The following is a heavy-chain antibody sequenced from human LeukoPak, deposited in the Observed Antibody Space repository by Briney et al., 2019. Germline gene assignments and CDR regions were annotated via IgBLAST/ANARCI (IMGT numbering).Heavy chain of an antibody. V-gene: IGHV3-30*02. J-gene: IGHJ6*02. CDR1: GFTFSSYG. CDR2: IRYDGSNK. CDR3: ARVYCGGDCYPYYYYGMDV. D-gene: IGHD2-21*02. Sequence: PGGSLRLSCAASGFTFSSYGMHWVRQAPGKGLEWVAFIRYDGSNKYYADSVKGRFTISRDNSKNTLYLQMNSLRAEDTAVYYCARVYCGGDCYPYYYYGMDVWGQGTTVTVSS.